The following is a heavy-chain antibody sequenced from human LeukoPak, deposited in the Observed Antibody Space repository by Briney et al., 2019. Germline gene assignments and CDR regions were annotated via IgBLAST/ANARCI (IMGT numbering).Heavy chain of an antibody. CDR2: IYYSGST. D-gene: IGHD3-3*01. J-gene: IGHJ6*02. CDR1: GGSISSYY. CDR3: ARDGADFWSGYYRSPFGMDV. Sequence: SETLSLTCTVSGGSISSYYWNWIRQPPGKGLEWIGYIYYSGSTNYNPSLKSRVTISVDTSKNQFSLKLSSVTAADTAVYYCARDGADFWSGYYRSPFGMDVWGQGTTVTVSS. V-gene: IGHV4-59*01.